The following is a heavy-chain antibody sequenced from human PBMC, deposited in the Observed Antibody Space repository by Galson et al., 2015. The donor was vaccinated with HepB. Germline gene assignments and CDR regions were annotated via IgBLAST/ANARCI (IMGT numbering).Heavy chain of an antibody. Sequence: SLRLSCAASGFTFHAHAMHWVRQAPGKGLEWLSGINQDRSIIYYADSVKGRFTISRDNAKNSLYLQMNSLRAEDTAVYYCAREGLYNWNHFDYWGQGTLVTVSS. CDR3: AREGLYNWNHFDY. D-gene: IGHD1-20*01. CDR1: GFTFHAHA. CDR2: INQDRSII. V-gene: IGHV3-9*01. J-gene: IGHJ4*02.